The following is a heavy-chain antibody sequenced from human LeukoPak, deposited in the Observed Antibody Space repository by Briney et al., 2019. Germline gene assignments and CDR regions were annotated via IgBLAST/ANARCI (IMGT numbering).Heavy chain of an antibody. CDR3: ARDSWGVRWYFDL. D-gene: IGHD3-10*01. Sequence: SETLSLTCTVSGGSISSSSFYWGWIRQPPGKGLEWIGTIYYSGSTFYNPSLKSRVTVSVDTSKNQFSLKLSSLTAADTAVYYCARDSWGVRWYFDLWGRGTLVTVSS. CDR2: IYYSGST. V-gene: IGHV4-39*07. CDR1: GGSISSSSFY. J-gene: IGHJ2*01.